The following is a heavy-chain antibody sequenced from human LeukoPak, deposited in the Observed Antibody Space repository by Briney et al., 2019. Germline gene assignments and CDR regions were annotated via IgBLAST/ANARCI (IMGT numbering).Heavy chain of an antibody. V-gene: IGHV4-39*07. J-gene: IGHJ4*02. D-gene: IGHD5-24*01. CDR2: IYHSGST. CDR1: GGSISSSSYY. CDR3: ARARDGYNHYFDY. Sequence: SETLSLTCTVSGGSISSSSYYWGWIRQPPGKGLEWIGSIYHSGSTYYNPSLKSRVTISVDTSKNQFSLKLSSVTAADTAVYYCARARDGYNHYFDYWGQGTLVTVSS.